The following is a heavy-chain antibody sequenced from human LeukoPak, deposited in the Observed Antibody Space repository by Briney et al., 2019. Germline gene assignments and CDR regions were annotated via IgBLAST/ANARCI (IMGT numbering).Heavy chain of an antibody. J-gene: IGHJ6*02. CDR2: IVVGNGNT. D-gene: IGHD2-21*02. CDR1: GFRFSDSA. V-gene: IGHV1-58*01. CDR3: AAEVNCGYDFYSGYLYYYYAMDV. Sequence: ASVKVSCKASGFRFSDSAVQWVRQTRGQRLEWLGWIVVGNGNTNYAQNFQERVTVTRDMSTGTAYMELRSLTSEDTAVYYCAAEVNCGYDFYSGYLYYYYAMDVWGQGTTVTVSS.